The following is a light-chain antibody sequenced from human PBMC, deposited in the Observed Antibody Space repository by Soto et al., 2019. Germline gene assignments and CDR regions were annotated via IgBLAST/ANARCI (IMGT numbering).Light chain of an antibody. CDR1: QSVSYNS. J-gene: IGKJ4*01. CDR2: GAS. CDR3: QQYATSPLT. Sequence: ENVLTQSPGTLSLALGDRATLTCRASQSVSYNSLAWYQQKPGQAPRLLIYGASNRATGIPARFSGSGSGTDFALTISGLVSEDFAVYYCQQYATSPLTFGGGTKVEIK. V-gene: IGKV3-20*01.